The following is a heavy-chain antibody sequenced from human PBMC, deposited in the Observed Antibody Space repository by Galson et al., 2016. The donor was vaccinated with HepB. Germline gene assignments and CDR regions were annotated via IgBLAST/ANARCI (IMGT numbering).Heavy chain of an antibody. D-gene: IGHD3-22*01. CDR3: TTDDYYEGSTYYPGFDS. CDR2: IRSKADGETI. Sequence: SLRLSCAATGFTFSKAWMSWVRQAPGKGLEWVGRIRSKADGETIDAAAPVKGRFIFSRDDSKNTLYLQMNSLKIEDTDVYYCTTDDYYEGSTYYPGFDSWGQGTLVTVSS. CDR1: GFTFSKAW. V-gene: IGHV3-15*01. J-gene: IGHJ4*02.